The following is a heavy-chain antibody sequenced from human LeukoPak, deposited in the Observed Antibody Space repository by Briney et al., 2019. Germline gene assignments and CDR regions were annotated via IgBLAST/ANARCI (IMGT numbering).Heavy chain of an antibody. V-gene: IGHV3-7*01. CDR2: IKQVGSEK. Sequence: GGSLRLSCAASGFTFSSYWMSWVRQAPGKGREWVANIKQVGSEKYYVDSVKGRFTISTDNAKNSLYLQMNSLRAEDTAVYYCARETDDYVWGSYRYTGTDYWGQGTLVTVSS. J-gene: IGHJ4*02. D-gene: IGHD3-16*02. CDR3: ARETDDYVWGSYRYTGTDY. CDR1: GFTFSSYW.